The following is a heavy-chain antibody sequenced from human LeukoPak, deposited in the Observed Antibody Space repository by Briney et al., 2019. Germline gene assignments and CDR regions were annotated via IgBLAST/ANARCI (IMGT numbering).Heavy chain of an antibody. Sequence: GGSLRLSCAASGFTFSSYAMYWVRQAPGKGLEWVAVISYDGSNKYYADSVKGRFTISRDNSKNTLYLQMNSLRAEDTAVYYCAKPPGGYDTNYWGQGTLVTVSS. CDR1: GFTFSSYA. CDR2: ISYDGSNK. J-gene: IGHJ4*02. CDR3: AKPPGGYDTNY. V-gene: IGHV3-30-3*02. D-gene: IGHD5-12*01.